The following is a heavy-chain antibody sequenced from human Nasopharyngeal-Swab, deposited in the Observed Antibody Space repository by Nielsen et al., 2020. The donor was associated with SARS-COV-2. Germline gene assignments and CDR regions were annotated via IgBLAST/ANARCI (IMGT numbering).Heavy chain of an antibody. CDR1: GYTFTSHD. V-gene: IGHV1-8*01. CDR2: MNPHTGNT. CDR3: ARGVGGYFDL. D-gene: IGHD1-26*01. J-gene: IGHJ2*01. Sequence: ASVNVSCKSSGYTFTSHDINWVREATGQGLDWMGWMNPHTGNTGSAQKFQGRVSMTRNTSKSTAYMELSSLTSEDTAVYYCARGVGGYFDLWGRGTLVTVSS.